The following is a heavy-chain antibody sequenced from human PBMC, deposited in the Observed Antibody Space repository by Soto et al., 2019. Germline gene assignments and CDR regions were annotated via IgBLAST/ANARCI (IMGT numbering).Heavy chain of an antibody. CDR1: GFNFNAAG. D-gene: IGHD3-16*01. CDR3: SADLPYWGAYAFDY. V-gene: IGHV3-15*07. Sequence: EVQLAESGGDFVKPGGSLRFSCAAFGFNFNAAGLNWVRQSRGRGLEWVGRIKSKVNGGTIDYAAPVKGRFTNSRNDSKNTLYLEMNSLKTEDTALYYCSADLPYWGAYAFDYWGQGTLVTVSS. CDR2: IKSKVNGGTI. J-gene: IGHJ4*02.